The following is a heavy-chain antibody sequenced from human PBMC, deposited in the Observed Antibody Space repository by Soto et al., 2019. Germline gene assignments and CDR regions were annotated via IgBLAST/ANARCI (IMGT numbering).Heavy chain of an antibody. J-gene: IGHJ4*02. D-gene: IGHD3-10*01. CDR3: ARGSANDRSFGFDS. V-gene: IGHV4-59*01. CDR1: GGSISSYY. Sequence: SETLSLTCTVSGGSISSYYWNWIRQPPGKGLEWIGYIYSSGYTNYNPSLKTRVTMTVDTSKNQFSLKLSSASAADTAVYYCARGSANDRSFGFDSWGQGSMVTVSS. CDR2: IYSSGYT.